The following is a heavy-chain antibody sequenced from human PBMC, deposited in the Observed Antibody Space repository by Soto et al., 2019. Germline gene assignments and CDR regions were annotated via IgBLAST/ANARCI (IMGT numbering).Heavy chain of an antibody. CDR2: INPNGGRT. CDR3: ARGVGSTSFDL. J-gene: IGHJ3*01. V-gene: IGHV1-46*01. Sequence: ASVKVSCKASGSTFSNYYLHWVRQAPGQGLEWMAIINPNGGRTSYAQRFQGRVTVTRDTSTSTLYMDLSSLRSEDTAVYYCARGVGSTSFDLWGQGTMVTVSS. CDR1: GSTFSNYY. D-gene: IGHD1-26*01.